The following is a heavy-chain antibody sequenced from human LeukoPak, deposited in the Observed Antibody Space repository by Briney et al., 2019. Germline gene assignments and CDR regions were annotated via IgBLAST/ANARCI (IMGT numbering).Heavy chain of an antibody. Sequence: ASVKVSCKASGYTFTSYYMHWVRQAPGQGLEWMGIINPSGGSTSYAQKFQGRVTMTRDTSTSTVYMELSGLRSEDTAVYYCASPRGDSSSWYYFDYWGQGTLVTVSS. V-gene: IGHV1-46*01. D-gene: IGHD6-13*01. CDR3: ASPRGDSSSWYYFDY. CDR1: GYTFTSYY. J-gene: IGHJ4*02. CDR2: INPSGGST.